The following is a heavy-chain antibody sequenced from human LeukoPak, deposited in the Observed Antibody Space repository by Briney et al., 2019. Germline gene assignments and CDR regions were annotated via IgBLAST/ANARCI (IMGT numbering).Heavy chain of an antibody. CDR3: ARERYSSSWSNLHDAFDI. CDR1: GGSISSSSYY. Sequence: SETLSLTCTVSGGSISSSSYYWGWIRQPPGKGLEWIGSIYYSGSTYYNPSLKSRVTISVDTSKNQFSLKLSSVTAADTAVYYCARERYSSSWSNLHDAFDIWGQGTMVTVSS. J-gene: IGHJ3*02. CDR2: IYYSGST. D-gene: IGHD6-13*01. V-gene: IGHV4-39*07.